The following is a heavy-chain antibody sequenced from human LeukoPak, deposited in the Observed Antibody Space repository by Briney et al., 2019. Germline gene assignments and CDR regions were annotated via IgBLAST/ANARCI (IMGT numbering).Heavy chain of an antibody. Sequence: PGGSLGSSCAAPGLTASSNFLSWVRQPPGKGLRWVSVVYSVGTTYYADSVKGRFTISRDASRNTLYLQMNSLRVDDTAVYYCVRSLNSGSYADLWGQGALITVSS. CDR1: GLTASSNF. V-gene: IGHV3-53*01. CDR3: VRSLNSGSYADL. D-gene: IGHD1-26*01. CDR2: VYSVGTT. J-gene: IGHJ5*02.